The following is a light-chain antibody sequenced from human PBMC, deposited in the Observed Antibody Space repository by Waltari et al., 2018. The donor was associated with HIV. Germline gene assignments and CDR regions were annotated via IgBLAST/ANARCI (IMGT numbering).Light chain of an antibody. CDR1: SGSVSTTYY. V-gene: IGLV8-61*01. J-gene: IGLJ3*02. Sequence: QTVVTQEPSFSVSPGGTVTLPCGLSSGSVSTTYYTRWYQQTPAQAPRTPIYSTNPRSSGVPDRFSGSILGNKAALTITGAQADDESDYYCVLYMGSGLRVFGGGTKLTVL. CDR2: STN. CDR3: VLYMGSGLRV.